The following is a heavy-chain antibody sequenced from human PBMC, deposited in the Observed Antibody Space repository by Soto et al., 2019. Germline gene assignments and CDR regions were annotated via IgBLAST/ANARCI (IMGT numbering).Heavy chain of an antibody. J-gene: IGHJ5*02. D-gene: IGHD6-19*01. Sequence: GGSLRLSCAASGFTFSSYWMSWVRQAPGKGLEWVANIKQDGSEKYYVDSVKGRFTISRDNAKNSLYLQMNSLRAEDTAVYYCARDIGGWYNDNWFDPWGQGTPVTVSS. CDR1: GFTFSSYW. CDR2: IKQDGSEK. CDR3: ARDIGGWYNDNWFDP. V-gene: IGHV3-7*01.